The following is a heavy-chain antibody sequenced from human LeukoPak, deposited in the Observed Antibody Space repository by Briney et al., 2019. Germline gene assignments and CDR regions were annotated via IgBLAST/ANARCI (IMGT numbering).Heavy chain of an antibody. D-gene: IGHD6-19*01. Sequence: PGGSLRLSCAASGFTFSSYAMSWVRQAPGKGLEWVSAISGSGGSTYYADSVKGRFTISRDNSKNTLYLQMNTLRAEDTAVYYCAKDPVRAVAGVVDYWGQGTLVTVSS. CDR3: AKDPVRAVAGVVDY. V-gene: IGHV3-23*01. J-gene: IGHJ4*02. CDR2: ISGSGGST. CDR1: GFTFSSYA.